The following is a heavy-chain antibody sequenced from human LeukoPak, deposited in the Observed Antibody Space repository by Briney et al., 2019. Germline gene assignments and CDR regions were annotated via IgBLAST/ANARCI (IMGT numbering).Heavy chain of an antibody. J-gene: IGHJ4*02. CDR2: ISGSGTVT. V-gene: IGHV3-23*01. D-gene: IGHD2-15*01. CDR1: GFTFSSYA. CDR3: AKTSVGEGRIIGSGYFDN. Sequence: GGSLRLSCSASGFTFSSYAMHWVRQAPGKGLEWVSIISGSGTVTYYADSVKGRFTISRDNSKNTLYLQMNSLGAEDTAVYYCAKTSVGEGRIIGSGYFDNWGQGTLVTVSS.